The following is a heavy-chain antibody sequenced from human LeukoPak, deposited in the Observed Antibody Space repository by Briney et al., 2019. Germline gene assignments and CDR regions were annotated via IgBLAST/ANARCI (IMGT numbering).Heavy chain of an antibody. CDR1: GFTLDDYA. V-gene: IGHV3-9*01. Sequence: GGSLRLSCAASGFTLDDYAMHWVRQAPGKGLEWVSGISWNSVNIGYADSVKGRFTISRDNAKNSLYLQMNSLRAEDTAVYYCARVKFAAFDIWGQGTMVTVSS. J-gene: IGHJ3*02. CDR3: ARVKFAAFDI. CDR2: ISWNSVNI.